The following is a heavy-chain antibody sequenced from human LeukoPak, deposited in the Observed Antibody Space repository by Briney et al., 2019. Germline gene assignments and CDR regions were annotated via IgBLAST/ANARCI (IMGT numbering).Heavy chain of an antibody. D-gene: IGHD6-13*01. CDR3: ARGQLGVAASDY. J-gene: IGHJ4*02. CDR2: IIPILGIA. Sequence: ASVKVSCKASGGTFSSYAISWVRQAPGQGLEWMGRIIPILGIANYAQKFQGGVTITADKSTSTAYMELSSLRSEDTAVYYCARGQLGVAASDYWGQGTLVTVSS. CDR1: GGTFSSYA. V-gene: IGHV1-69*04.